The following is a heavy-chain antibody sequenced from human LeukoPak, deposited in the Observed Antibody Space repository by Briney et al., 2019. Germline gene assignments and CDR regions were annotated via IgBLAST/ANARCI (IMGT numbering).Heavy chain of an antibody. Sequence: SETLSLTCTVSGGSMISYYWSWIRQPPGKELEWIGYIYYSGSTNYNPSLKSRVTILVDTSNNQFSLRLTSVTAADTAVYYCATGSRVRRAAAAFDYWGQGALVTVSS. J-gene: IGHJ4*02. CDR3: ATGSRVRRAAAAFDY. CDR1: GGSMISYY. V-gene: IGHV4-59*08. CDR2: IYYSGST. D-gene: IGHD6-13*01.